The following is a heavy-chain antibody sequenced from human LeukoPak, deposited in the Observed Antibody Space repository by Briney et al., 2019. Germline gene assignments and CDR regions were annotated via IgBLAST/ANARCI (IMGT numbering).Heavy chain of an antibody. CDR3: ATVAVILGVTYFDY. Sequence: SETLSLTCTASGGSISSYYWSWIRQPPGKGLEWIANLFYSGSTDYNPSLESRVTISVDTSKNQFSLKLRSVTAADTAVYYCATVAVILGVTYFDYWGQGTLVTVSS. CDR2: LFYSGST. D-gene: IGHD6-19*01. J-gene: IGHJ4*02. CDR1: GGSISSYY. V-gene: IGHV4-59*01.